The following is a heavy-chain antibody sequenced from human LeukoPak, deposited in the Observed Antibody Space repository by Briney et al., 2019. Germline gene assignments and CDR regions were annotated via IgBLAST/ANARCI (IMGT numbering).Heavy chain of an antibody. CDR2: INTVSSYI. D-gene: IGHD3-22*01. Sequence: PGGSLRLSCAASGFSFSSYSFNWVRQAPGKGLECVSSINTVSSYIYYADSLKGRFTISRDNAKNSVYLQMDSLRAEDSAVYYCARLRRNTDSSGFFYYYDYWGQGTLVTVSS. J-gene: IGHJ4*02. V-gene: IGHV3-21*06. CDR1: GFSFSSYS. CDR3: ARLRRNTDSSGFFYYYDY.